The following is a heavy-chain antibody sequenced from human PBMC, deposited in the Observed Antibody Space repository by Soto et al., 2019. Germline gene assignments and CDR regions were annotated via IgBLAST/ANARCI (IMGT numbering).Heavy chain of an antibody. V-gene: IGHV4-59*01. CDR1: GGYISSYY. CDR3: AREILDYFDY. Sequence: SQTLSLTCTVSGGYISSYYWSWIRQPPGKGLEWTGYIYYSGSTNYNPSLKSRVTISVDTSKSQFSLKLSSVTAADTPVYKCAREILDYFDYWGQGTLVTVSS. CDR2: IYYSGST. J-gene: IGHJ4*02.